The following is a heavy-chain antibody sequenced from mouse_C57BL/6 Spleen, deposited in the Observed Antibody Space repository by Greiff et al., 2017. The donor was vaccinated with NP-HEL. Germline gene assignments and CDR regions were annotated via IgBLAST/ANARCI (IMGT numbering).Heavy chain of an antibody. Sequence: EVHLVESGGGLVKPGGSLKLSCAASGFNFSDYGMHWVRQAPEKGLEWVAYISSGSSTIYYADTVKGRFTISRDNAKNTLFLQMTSLRSEDTTMYYCAMPLNYGSSIDYWGQGTTLTVSS. CDR1: GFNFSDYG. D-gene: IGHD1-1*01. J-gene: IGHJ2*01. V-gene: IGHV5-17*01. CDR3: AMPLNYGSSIDY. CDR2: ISSGSSTI.